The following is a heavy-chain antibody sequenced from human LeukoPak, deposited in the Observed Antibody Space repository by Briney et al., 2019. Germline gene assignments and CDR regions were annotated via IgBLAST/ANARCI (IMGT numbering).Heavy chain of an antibody. Sequence: PSETLSLTCTVSGGSISSSSYYWGWIRQPPGKGLEWIGSIYYSGSTYYNPSLKSRVTISVDTSKNQFSLKLSSVTAADTAVYYCAREPIAAAADWSWFDPWGQGTLVTVSS. J-gene: IGHJ5*02. CDR1: GGSISSSSYY. CDR3: AREPIAAAADWSWFDP. CDR2: IYYSGST. D-gene: IGHD6-13*01. V-gene: IGHV4-39*07.